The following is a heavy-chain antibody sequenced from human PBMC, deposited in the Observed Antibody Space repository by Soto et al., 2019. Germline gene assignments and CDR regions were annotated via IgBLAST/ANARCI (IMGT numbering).Heavy chain of an antibody. CDR1: GGSISSSSYY. D-gene: IGHD3-22*01. V-gene: IGHV4-39*01. CDR2: IYYSGST. Sequence: QLQLQESGPGLVKPSETLSLTCTVSGGSISSSSYYWGWIRQPPGKGLEWIGSIYYSGSTYYNPSLKSRVTISVDTSKNQFSLKLSSVTAADTAVYYCARRGDVPYYYDSSGYSNAREFDYWGQGTLVTVSS. J-gene: IGHJ4*02. CDR3: ARRGDVPYYYDSSGYSNAREFDY.